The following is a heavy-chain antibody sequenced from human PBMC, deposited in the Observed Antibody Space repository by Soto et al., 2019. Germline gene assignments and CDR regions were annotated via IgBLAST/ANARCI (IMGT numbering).Heavy chain of an antibody. V-gene: IGHV3-33*01. CDR2: IWYDGSNK. Sequence: GGSLRLSCAASGFTFSSYGMHWVRQAPGKGLEWVAVIWYDGSNKYYADSVKGRFTISRDNSKNTLYLQMNSLRAEDTAVYYCARLSDGYNYPPYFDYWGQGTLVTVSS. CDR3: ARLSDGYNYPPYFDY. J-gene: IGHJ4*02. CDR1: GFTFSSYG. D-gene: IGHD5-12*01.